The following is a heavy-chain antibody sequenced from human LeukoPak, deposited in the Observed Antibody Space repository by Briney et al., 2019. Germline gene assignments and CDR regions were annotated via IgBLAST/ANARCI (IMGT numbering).Heavy chain of an antibody. Sequence: ASVKVSCKASGGTVSSYAISWVRQAPGQGLEWMGGLNPIFGTANYAQKFQGRVTITAEKSMSTDYMELSSQRAGYTAVCFCASARYCSCTSCSSLDYWGQGTLVTVSS. J-gene: IGHJ4*02. CDR3: ASARYCSCTSCSSLDY. V-gene: IGHV1-69*06. CDR2: LNPIFGTA. D-gene: IGHD2-2*01. CDR1: GGTVSSYA.